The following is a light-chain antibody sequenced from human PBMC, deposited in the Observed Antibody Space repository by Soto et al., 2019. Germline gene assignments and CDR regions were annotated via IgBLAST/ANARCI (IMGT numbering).Light chain of an antibody. Sequence: DVVMTQSPLSLPVTLGQPASISCRSSQSLVYSDGYAYLSWFHQRPGQSPRRLIYKVSNRDSGIPARFSGSGSGTEFTLTISSLQSEDFAVYYCQQYNNWPYTFGQGTKLEIK. CDR3: QQYNNWPYT. CDR2: KVS. V-gene: IGKV2-30*01. J-gene: IGKJ2*01. CDR1: QSLVYSDGYAY.